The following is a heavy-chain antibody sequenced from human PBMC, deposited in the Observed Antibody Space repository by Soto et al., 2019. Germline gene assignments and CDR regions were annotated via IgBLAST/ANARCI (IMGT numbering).Heavy chain of an antibody. J-gene: IGHJ4*02. CDR2: ISYTGAT. V-gene: IGHV4-31*03. CDR1: GGSISRGAYF. D-gene: IGHD2-15*01. CDR3: ARGGPVSVSPAWQLLGYFDY. Sequence: QVHLQESGPGQVRPSQTLSLSCSVSGGSISRGAYFWTWIRQFPGKGLEWIASISYTGATYYNPSLKRRVTILADTSKNQFSLKLNSVTYADTAVYYCARGGPVSVSPAWQLLGYFDYWGQGTLVPVSS.